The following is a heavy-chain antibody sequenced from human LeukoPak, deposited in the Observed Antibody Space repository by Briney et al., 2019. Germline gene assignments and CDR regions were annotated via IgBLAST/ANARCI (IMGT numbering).Heavy chain of an antibody. D-gene: IGHD6-6*01. CDR1: GYTFTGYY. J-gene: IGHJ4*02. Sequence: ASVTVSCKASGYTFTGYYMHWVRQAPGQGLEWMGWINLNSGGTNYAQKFQGRVTMTRDTSISTAYMELSRLRSDDTAVYYCARASIAARPDYWGQGTLVTVSS. V-gene: IGHV1-2*02. CDR3: ARASIAARPDY. CDR2: INLNSGGT.